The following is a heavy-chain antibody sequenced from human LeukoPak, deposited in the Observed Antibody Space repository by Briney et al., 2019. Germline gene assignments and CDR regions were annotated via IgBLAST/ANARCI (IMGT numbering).Heavy chain of an antibody. CDR3: LGRRDTALDY. CDR1: GFTFSSYW. Sequence: GGSLRLSCAASGFTFSSYWMHWVRQAPGKGLVWVSRINSDGSCISYADSVKGRFTISRDNAKNTLYLQMNSLRAEDTAVYYCLGRRDTALDYWGQGTLVTVSS. CDR2: INSDGSCI. V-gene: IGHV3-74*01. J-gene: IGHJ4*02. D-gene: IGHD5-24*01.